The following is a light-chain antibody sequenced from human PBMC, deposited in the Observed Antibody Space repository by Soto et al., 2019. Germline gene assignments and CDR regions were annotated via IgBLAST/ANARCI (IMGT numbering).Light chain of an antibody. Sequence: PDERATLSFTASQSVNIYLAWYQQKPGQAPRLLIYQTSIRAAGIPARFSASGTGTEFTLTISSLQSEDFAVYYCQQYSSWPLSFGGGTKVDIK. CDR1: QSVNIY. V-gene: IGKV3D-15*01. J-gene: IGKJ4*01. CDR3: QQYSSWPLS. CDR2: QTS.